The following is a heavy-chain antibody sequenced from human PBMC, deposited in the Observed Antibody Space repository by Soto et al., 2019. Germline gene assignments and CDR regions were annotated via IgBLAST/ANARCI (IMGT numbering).Heavy chain of an antibody. Sequence: VGSLRLSCAASGFTFSSYAMSWVRQAPGKGLEWVSAISGSGGSTYYADSVKGRFTISRDNSKNTLYLQMNSLRAEDTAVYYCAKALYYDSSGYTDYWGQGTLVTVSS. V-gene: IGHV3-23*01. CDR3: AKALYYDSSGYTDY. CDR2: ISGSGGST. CDR1: GFTFSSYA. D-gene: IGHD3-22*01. J-gene: IGHJ4*02.